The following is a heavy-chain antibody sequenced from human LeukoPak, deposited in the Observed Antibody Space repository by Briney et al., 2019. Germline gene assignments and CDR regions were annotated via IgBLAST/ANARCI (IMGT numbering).Heavy chain of an antibody. CDR2: ISAYNGNT. CDR1: GYTFTSYG. D-gene: IGHD3-3*01. Sequence: ASVKVSCKASGYTFTSYGISWVRQAPGQGLEWMGWISAYNGNTNYAQKLQGRVTMTTDTSTSTAYMELWSLRSDDTAVYYCARDWDVGYYDFWSGYDAFDIWGQGTMVTVSS. J-gene: IGHJ3*02. V-gene: IGHV1-18*01. CDR3: ARDWDVGYYDFWSGYDAFDI.